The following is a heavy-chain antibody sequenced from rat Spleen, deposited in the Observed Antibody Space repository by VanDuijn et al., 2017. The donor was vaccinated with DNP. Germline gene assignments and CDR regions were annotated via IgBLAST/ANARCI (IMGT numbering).Heavy chain of an antibody. V-gene: IGHV5-17*01. J-gene: IGHJ4*01. Sequence: EVQLVESGGGLVQPGNSLKLSCAASGFTFSDYAMAWVRQSPKRGLEWVATIIDDGSSTYYRDSVKGRFTISRENAKSTLYLQMDSLRSEDTATYYCARGGRITTTAMDAWGQGTSVTVSS. CDR1: GFTFSDYA. CDR3: ARGGRITTTAMDA. CDR2: IIDDGSST. D-gene: IGHD1-10*01.